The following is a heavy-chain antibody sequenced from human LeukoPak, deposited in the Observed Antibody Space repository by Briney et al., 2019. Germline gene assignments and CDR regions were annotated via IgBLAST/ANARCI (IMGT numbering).Heavy chain of an antibody. Sequence: SETLSLTCAVYGGSFSGYYWSWIRQPPGKGLEWIGEINHSGSTNYNPSLKSRVTISVDTSKNQFSLKLTSVSAADTALYYCARVPHSVTLGDIFLHYFDYWGLGTLVTVSS. J-gene: IGHJ4*02. CDR1: GGSFSGYY. V-gene: IGHV4-34*01. CDR3: ARVPHSVTLGDIFLHYFDY. CDR2: INHSGST. D-gene: IGHD3-3*02.